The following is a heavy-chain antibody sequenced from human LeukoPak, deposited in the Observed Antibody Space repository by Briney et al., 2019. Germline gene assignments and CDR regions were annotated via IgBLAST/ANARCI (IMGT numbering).Heavy chain of an antibody. V-gene: IGHV3-30*04. J-gene: IGHJ4*02. CDR2: ISYDGSNK. CDR1: GFTFSSYA. D-gene: IGHD3-10*01. Sequence: GRSLRLSCAASGFTFSSYAMHWVRQAPGKGLEWVAVISYDGSNKYYADSVKGRFTISRDNSKNTLYLQMNSLRAEDTAVYYCAKVLSGSGSYCFDYWGQGTLVTVSS. CDR3: AKVLSGSGSYCFDY.